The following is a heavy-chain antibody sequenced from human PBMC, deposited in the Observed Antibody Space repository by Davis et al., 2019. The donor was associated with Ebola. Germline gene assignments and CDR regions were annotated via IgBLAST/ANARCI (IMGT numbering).Heavy chain of an antibody. D-gene: IGHD2-15*01. V-gene: IGHV3-7*03. J-gene: IGHJ4*02. CDR3: ARDRVSATFDY. CDR1: GFNFENSW. Sequence: PGGSLRLSCVASGFNFENSWMTWVRQAPGKGLEWLGNINEDAGVTNYVTSVKGRFIMSRDNAKSSLYLQMNSLRVEDTAIYFCARDRVSATFDYWGQGTLVTVAS. CDR2: INEDAGVT.